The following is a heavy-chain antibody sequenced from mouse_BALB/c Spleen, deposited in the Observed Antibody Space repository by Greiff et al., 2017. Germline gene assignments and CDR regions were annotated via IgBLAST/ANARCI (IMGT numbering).Heavy chain of an antibody. CDR3: TLTTATWFAY. D-gene: IGHD1-2*01. CDR2: IRLKSNNSAT. J-gene: IGHJ3*01. Sequence: EVKLLESGGGLVQPGGSMKLSCVASGFTFTNYWMNWVRQSPEKRLEWVAEIRLKSNNSATHYAESVKGRFTISRDDSKSSVYLQMNNLRAEDTGIYYCTLTTATWFAYWGQGTLVTVSA. V-gene: IGHV6-6*02. CDR1: GFTFTNYW.